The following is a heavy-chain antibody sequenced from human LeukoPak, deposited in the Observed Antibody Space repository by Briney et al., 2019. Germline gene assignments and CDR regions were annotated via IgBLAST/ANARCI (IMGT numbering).Heavy chain of an antibody. CDR1: GYTFTIYG. Sequence: VSVTVSCKTSGYTFTIYGISWVRQAPGQGLEWMGWISAYNGNTNYAQKLQGRVTMTTDTSTSKAYMELRSLRSDDTAVYYCARGGGDYGYNWFDPWGQGTLVTVSA. J-gene: IGHJ5*02. CDR3: ARGGGDYGYNWFDP. D-gene: IGHD4-17*01. CDR2: ISAYNGNT. V-gene: IGHV1-18*01.